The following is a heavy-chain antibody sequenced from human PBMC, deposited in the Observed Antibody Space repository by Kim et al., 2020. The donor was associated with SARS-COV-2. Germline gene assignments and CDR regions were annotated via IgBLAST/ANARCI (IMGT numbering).Heavy chain of an antibody. CDR1: GFTFSSYW. CDR3: ARDGGYYFSDAFDI. D-gene: IGHD3-22*01. Sequence: GGSLRLSCAASGFTFSSYWMTWVRQAPGKGLEWVANIKQDGSEKYYVDSVKGRFTISRDNAKNSLYLQMNSLRAEDTAVYYCARDGGYYFSDAFDIWGQGTMVTVSS. V-gene: IGHV3-7*01. CDR2: IKQDGSEK. J-gene: IGHJ3*02.